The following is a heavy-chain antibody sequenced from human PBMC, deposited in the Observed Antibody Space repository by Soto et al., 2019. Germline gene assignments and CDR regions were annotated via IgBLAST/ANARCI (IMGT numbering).Heavy chain of an antibody. V-gene: IGHV3-30-3*01. CDR3: ATSASWQQLGPGIDY. CDR2: ISYDGSNK. Sequence: QVQLVESGGGVVQPGRSLRLSCAASGFTFSSYAMHWVRQAPGKGLEWEAVISYDGSNKYYADSVKGRFTISRDNSKNTLDLQMDSLRAEDTAVYYCATSASWQQLGPGIDYWGQGTLVTVSS. D-gene: IGHD6-13*01. J-gene: IGHJ4*02. CDR1: GFTFSSYA.